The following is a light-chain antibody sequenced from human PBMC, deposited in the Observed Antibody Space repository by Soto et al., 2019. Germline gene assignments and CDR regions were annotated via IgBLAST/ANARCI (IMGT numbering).Light chain of an antibody. Sequence: EVALTQSPNTLSLSPGDRATLSCRASQSVSRYYLVWYQTTPGQAPRLIRYGSSRRATGIPDRFSGSGSGTELTLIISCLQSEDFATYYRQHADRFPLIPFGQGTRLEIK. J-gene: IGKJ5*01. V-gene: IGKV3-20*01. CDR1: QSVSRYY. CDR2: GSS. CDR3: QHADRFPLIP.